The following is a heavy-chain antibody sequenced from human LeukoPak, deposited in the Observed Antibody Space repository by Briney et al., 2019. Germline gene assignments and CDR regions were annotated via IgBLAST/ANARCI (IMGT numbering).Heavy chain of an antibody. D-gene: IGHD3-9*01. CDR2: IKQDGSEK. CDR1: GFTFSSYW. CDR3: AMTGTPKDYYYMDV. V-gene: IGHV3-7*01. Sequence: GGSLRLSCAASGFTFSSYWMSWVRQAPGKGLEWVANIKQDGSEKYYVDSVKGRFTISRDNAKNSLYLQMNSLRAEDTAVYYCAMTGTPKDYYYMDVWGKGTTVTVSS. J-gene: IGHJ6*03.